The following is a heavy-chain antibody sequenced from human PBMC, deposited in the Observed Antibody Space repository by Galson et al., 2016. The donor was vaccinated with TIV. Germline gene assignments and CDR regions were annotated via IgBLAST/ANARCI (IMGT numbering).Heavy chain of an antibody. CDR3: ARDIMVRGVSHYYYGMDV. J-gene: IGHJ6*02. Sequence: SVKVSCKASGYTFINYGISWVRQAPGQGLEWMGWISTNNGKTNFAQKLQGRVSMTSDTPTSTAYMELRGLRSDDTAFYYCARDIMVRGVSHYYYGMDVWGQGTTVTVSS. CDR2: ISTNNGKT. D-gene: IGHD3-10*01. CDR1: GYTFINYG. V-gene: IGHV1-18*01.